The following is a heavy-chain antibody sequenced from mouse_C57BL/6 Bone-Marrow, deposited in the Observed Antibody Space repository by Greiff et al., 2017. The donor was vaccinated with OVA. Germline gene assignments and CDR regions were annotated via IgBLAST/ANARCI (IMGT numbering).Heavy chain of an antibody. D-gene: IGHD1-1*01. V-gene: IGHV2-6-1*01. CDR2: IWSDGST. J-gene: IGHJ3*01. CDR1: GFSLPSYG. CDR3: ARHEYYGSSSWFAY. Sequence: VQLQESGPGLVAPSQSLSITCTVSGFSLPSYGVHWVRQPPEKGLEWLVLIWSDGSTTYNSALKSRLSSSKDNSKSQVFLKMNSLQTDDTAMYYCARHEYYGSSSWFAYWGQGTLVTVSA.